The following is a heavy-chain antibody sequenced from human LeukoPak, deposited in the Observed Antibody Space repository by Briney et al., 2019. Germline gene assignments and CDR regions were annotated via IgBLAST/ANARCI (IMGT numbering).Heavy chain of an antibody. CDR3: ARDSRYSSPSGGYDY. D-gene: IGHD1-26*01. CDR2: IYYSGST. Sequence: SETLSLTCSVSGGSISRSDHYWSWIRQHPGKGLEWIGYIYYSGSTYCNPSLKSRVTISVDTSKNQFSLKLSSVTAADTAVYYCARDSRYSSPSGGYDYWGQGTLVTVSS. J-gene: IGHJ4*02. CDR1: GGSISRSDHY. V-gene: IGHV4-31*03.